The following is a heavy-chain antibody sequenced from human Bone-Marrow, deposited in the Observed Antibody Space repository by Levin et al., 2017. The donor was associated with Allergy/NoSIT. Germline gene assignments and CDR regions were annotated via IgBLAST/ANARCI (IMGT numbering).Heavy chain of an antibody. CDR1: GFTFSSYA. CDR2: ISYDGSNK. V-gene: IGHV3-30*04. Sequence: LSLTCAASGFTFSSYAMHWVRQAPGKGLEWVAVISYDGSNKYYADSVKGRFTISRDNSKNTLYLQMNSLRAEDTAVYYCARGLSYGDYVAYYYYGMDVWGQGTTVTVSS. CDR3: ARGLSYGDYVAYYYYGMDV. D-gene: IGHD4-17*01. J-gene: IGHJ6*02.